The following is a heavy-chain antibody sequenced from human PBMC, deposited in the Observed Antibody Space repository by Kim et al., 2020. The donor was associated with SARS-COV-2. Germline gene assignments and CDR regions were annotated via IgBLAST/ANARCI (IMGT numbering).Heavy chain of an antibody. CDR1: GYTFTSYG. CDR2: ISAYNGNT. D-gene: IGHD3-10*01. CDR3: ARGNTDYSSGSYYSFDY. Sequence: ASVKVSCKASGYTFTSYGISWVRQAPGQGLEWMGWISAYNGNTNYAQKLQGRVTMTTDTSTSTAYMELRSLRSDDTAVYYCARGNTDYSSGSYYSFDYWGQGTLVTVSS. V-gene: IGHV1-18*04. J-gene: IGHJ4*02.